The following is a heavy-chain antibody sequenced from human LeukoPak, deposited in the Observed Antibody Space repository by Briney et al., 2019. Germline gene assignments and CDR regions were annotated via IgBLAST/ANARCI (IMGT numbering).Heavy chain of an antibody. D-gene: IGHD3-3*01. V-gene: IGHV4-34*01. CDR2: INHSGST. CDR1: GGSFSGYY. Sequence: PSETLSLTCAVYGGSFSGYYWTWIRQPPGKGLEWIGEINHSGSTNYNPSLKSRVTISVDTSKSQFSLKLSSVTAADTAIYFCARRGLRFLVSVKYSWFDPWGQGTLVTVSS. J-gene: IGHJ5*02. CDR3: ARRGLRFLVSVKYSWFDP.